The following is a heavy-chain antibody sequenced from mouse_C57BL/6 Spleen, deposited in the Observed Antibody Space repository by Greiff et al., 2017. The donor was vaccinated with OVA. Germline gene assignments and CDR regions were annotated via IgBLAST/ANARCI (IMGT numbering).Heavy chain of an antibody. D-gene: IGHD1-1*01. Sequence: QVQLQQPGAELVKPGASVKMSCKASGYTFTSYWITWVKQRPGQGLAWIGDIYPGSGSTNYNEKFKSKATLTVDTSSSTAYMQLSSLTSEDSAVYYCAILLITTVVAPPMDYWGQGTSVTVSS. CDR1: GYTFTSYW. J-gene: IGHJ4*01. V-gene: IGHV1-55*01. CDR3: AILLITTVVAPPMDY. CDR2: IYPGSGST.